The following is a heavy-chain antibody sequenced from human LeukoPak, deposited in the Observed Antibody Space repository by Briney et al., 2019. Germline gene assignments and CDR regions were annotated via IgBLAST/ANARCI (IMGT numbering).Heavy chain of an antibody. CDR1: GGTFSSYA. CDR3: ARDFCSSTSWHVCDAFDI. V-gene: IGHV1-69*13. Sequence: SVKVSCKASGGTFSSYAISWVRQAPGQGLEWMGGIIPIFGTANYAQKFQGRVTITADESTSTAYMELSSLRSEDTAVYYCARDFCSSTSWHVCDAFDIWGQGTMVTVSS. CDR2: IIPIFGTA. D-gene: IGHD2-2*01. J-gene: IGHJ3*02.